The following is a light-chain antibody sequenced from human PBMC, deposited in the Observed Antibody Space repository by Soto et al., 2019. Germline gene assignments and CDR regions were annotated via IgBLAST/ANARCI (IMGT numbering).Light chain of an antibody. CDR2: DVS. CDR1: SSDVGAYNY. J-gene: IGLJ1*01. V-gene: IGLV2-14*01. CDR3: YSYTSSSTYV. Sequence: VLTHPASMFVSPGPSITISCTGTSSDVGAYNYVSWYYQHPAKVPQLMIYDVSNRPSGVSDRFSGSKSGNTASLTISGLQADDDADYYCYSYTSSSTYVFGTGTKVTVL.